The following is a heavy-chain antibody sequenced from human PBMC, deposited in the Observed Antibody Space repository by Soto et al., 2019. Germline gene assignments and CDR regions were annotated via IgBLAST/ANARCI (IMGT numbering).Heavy chain of an antibody. Sequence: QVQLVQSGAEVKKPGASVKVSCKASGYTFTSYAMHWLRQAPGQRLEWMGWINAGNGNTKNSQKFQGRVTITRDTSASTAYMELSSLRSEDTAVYYCARGYVSGIMVGYWGQGTLVTVSS. J-gene: IGHJ4*02. D-gene: IGHD3-10*01. CDR3: ARGYVSGIMVGY. V-gene: IGHV1-3*01. CDR2: INAGNGNT. CDR1: GYTFTSYA.